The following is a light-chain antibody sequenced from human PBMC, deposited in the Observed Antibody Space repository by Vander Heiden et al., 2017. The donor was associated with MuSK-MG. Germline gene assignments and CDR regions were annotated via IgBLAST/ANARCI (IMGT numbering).Light chain of an antibody. V-gene: IGKV1-33*01. CDR2: DAS. CDR3: QQYDNLPIT. Sequence: DIQMTQSPSSLSAPVGDRVTITCQASQDISNYLNWYQQKPGKAPKLLIYDASNLETGVPSRFSGSGSGTDFTFTISSLQPEDIATYYCQQYDNLPITFGQGTRLEIK. J-gene: IGKJ5*01. CDR1: QDISNY.